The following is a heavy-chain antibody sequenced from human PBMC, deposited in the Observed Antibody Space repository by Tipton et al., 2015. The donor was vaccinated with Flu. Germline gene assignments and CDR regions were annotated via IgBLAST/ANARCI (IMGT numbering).Heavy chain of an antibody. Sequence: SLRLSCAASGLTVSSNYISWVRQAPGKGLQWVSVIYTGGSTYYTPSVRGRFTVSKDNSKNTVYLQMNSLRADDTALYYCARQVDSATDYFDLWGQGTLVTVSS. CDR1: GLTVSSNY. CDR3: ARQVDSATDYFDL. J-gene: IGHJ5*02. D-gene: IGHD2-15*01. V-gene: IGHV3-66*04. CDR2: IYTGGST.